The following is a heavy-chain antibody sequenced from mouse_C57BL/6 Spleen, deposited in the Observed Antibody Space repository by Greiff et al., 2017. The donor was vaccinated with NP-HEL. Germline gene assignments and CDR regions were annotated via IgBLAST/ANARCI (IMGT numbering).Heavy chain of an antibody. Sequence: EVHLVESGGGLVKPGGSLKLSCAASGFTFSSYAMSWVRQTPEKRLEWVATISDGGSYTYYPDNVKGRFTISRDNAKNNLYLQMSHLKSEDTAMYYCARRGIFYDYDPFAYWGQGTLVTVSA. CDR3: ARRGIFYDYDPFAY. CDR2: ISDGGSYT. D-gene: IGHD2-4*01. J-gene: IGHJ3*01. CDR1: GFTFSSYA. V-gene: IGHV5-4*01.